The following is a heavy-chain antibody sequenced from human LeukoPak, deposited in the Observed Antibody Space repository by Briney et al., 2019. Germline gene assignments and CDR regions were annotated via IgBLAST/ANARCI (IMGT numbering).Heavy chain of an antibody. J-gene: IGHJ5*02. Sequence: GGSLRLSCAASGFTVSSNYMSWVRQAPGKGLEWVSVIYSGGSTYYADSVKGRFTISRDNSKNTLYLQMNSLRAEDTAVYYCARVGSGWYPSWFDPWGQGTLVTVSS. V-gene: IGHV3-53*01. CDR2: IYSGGST. D-gene: IGHD6-19*01. CDR1: GFTVSSNY. CDR3: ARVGSGWYPSWFDP.